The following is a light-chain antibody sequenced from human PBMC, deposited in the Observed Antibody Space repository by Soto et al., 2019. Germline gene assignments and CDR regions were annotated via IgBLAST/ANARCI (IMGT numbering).Light chain of an antibody. CDR3: QQYGRT. CDR2: GAS. V-gene: IGKV3-15*01. J-gene: IGKJ1*01. Sequence: ELVLTQSPGTLSLSPGARSPLSCRASQSVSSNLAGYQQKPGQAPRLLIYGASTRATGIPARFSGSGSGTEFTLTLSSLHSEDFAVYHCQQYGRTFGQGTKVDIK. CDR1: QSVSSN.